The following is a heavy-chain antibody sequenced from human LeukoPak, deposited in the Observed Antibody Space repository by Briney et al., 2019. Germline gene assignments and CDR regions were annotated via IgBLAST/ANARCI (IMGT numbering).Heavy chain of an antibody. Sequence: GGSLRLSCAASGFTFSSYAMSWVRQAPGKGLEWVSAISGSGGSTYYADSVKGRFTISRDNSKNTLYLQMNSLRAEDTAVYYCAKDRSGSYSLEWFDPWGQGTLVTVSS. CDR1: GFTFSSYA. J-gene: IGHJ5*02. CDR3: AKDRSGSYSLEWFDP. V-gene: IGHV3-23*01. CDR2: ISGSGGST. D-gene: IGHD1-26*01.